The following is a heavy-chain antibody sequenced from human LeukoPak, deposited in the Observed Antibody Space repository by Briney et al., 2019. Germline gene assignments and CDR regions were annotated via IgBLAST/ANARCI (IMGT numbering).Heavy chain of an antibody. V-gene: IGHV3-21*01. CDR3: ARDTGITSRYYFDC. Sequence: GGSLTLSCAASGFPFDDYGMLWVRQAPGKGLEWVSSISSSSSYIYYADLVKGRFTIFRDNAKKSLHLQMNSLRAEDTAVYYCARDTGITSRYYFDCWGQGTLVTVSS. J-gene: IGHJ4*02. D-gene: IGHD1-14*01. CDR1: GFPFDDYG. CDR2: ISSSSSYI.